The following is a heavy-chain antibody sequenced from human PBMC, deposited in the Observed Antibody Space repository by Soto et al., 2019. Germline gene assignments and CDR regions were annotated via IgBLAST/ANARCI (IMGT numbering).Heavy chain of an antibody. D-gene: IGHD1-26*01. J-gene: IGHJ6*02. CDR3: TSLSEGAYYHYGMNF. CDR2: IKNKANDYAT. CDR1: GFTISDYS. V-gene: IGHV3-73*01. Sequence: GGSLRLYCAGSGFTISDYSMHWVRQASGRGLEWVGRIKNKANDYATASAASLRGRFTVSRDDSTNTAYLHMNSLETDDTFIYYCTSLSEGAYYHYGMNFWGQGTTVTVSS.